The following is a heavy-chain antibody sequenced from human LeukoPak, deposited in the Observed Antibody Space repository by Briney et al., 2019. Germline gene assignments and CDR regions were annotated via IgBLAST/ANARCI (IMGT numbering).Heavy chain of an antibody. CDR1: GYTFTGYY. Sequence: ASVKVSCXASGYTFTGYYMHWVRQAPGQGLEWMGWINPNSGGTNYAQKFQGRVTMTRDTSISTAYMELSRLRSDDTAVYYCARVGSVVPAAAYWFDPWGQGTLVTVSS. D-gene: IGHD2-2*01. CDR3: ARVGSVVPAAAYWFDP. CDR2: INPNSGGT. V-gene: IGHV1-2*02. J-gene: IGHJ5*02.